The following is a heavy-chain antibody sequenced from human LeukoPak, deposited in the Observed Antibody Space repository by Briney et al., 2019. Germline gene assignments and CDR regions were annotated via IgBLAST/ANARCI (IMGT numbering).Heavy chain of an antibody. V-gene: IGHV4-39*01. J-gene: IGHJ4*02. Sequence: PSETLSLTCTVSGGSISSSYYYWGWIRQPPGKGLEWIGSIYYSGSTYYNPSLKSRVTISVDKSKNQFSLKLSSVTAADTAVYYCARRAPSMYSSGWYEKVFDYWGQGTLVTVSS. CDR2: IYYSGST. CDR3: ARRAPSMYSSGWYEKVFDY. D-gene: IGHD6-19*01. CDR1: GGSISSSYYY.